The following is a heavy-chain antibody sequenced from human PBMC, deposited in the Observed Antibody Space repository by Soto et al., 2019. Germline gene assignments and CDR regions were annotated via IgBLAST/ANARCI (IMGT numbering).Heavy chain of an antibody. V-gene: IGHV4-34*01. J-gene: IGHJ3*02. Sequence: ETLSLTCAVYGGSFSGYYWSWIRQPPGKGLEWIGEINHSGSTNYNPSLKSRVTISVDTSKNQFSLKLSSVTAADTAVYYCARVRLWRTGTRAAFDIWGQGTMVTVAS. CDR2: INHSGST. CDR3: ARVRLWRTGTRAAFDI. D-gene: IGHD1-1*01. CDR1: GGSFSGYY.